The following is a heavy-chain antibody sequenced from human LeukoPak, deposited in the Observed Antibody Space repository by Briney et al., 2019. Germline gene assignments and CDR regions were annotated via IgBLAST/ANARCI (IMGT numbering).Heavy chain of an antibody. Sequence: NPSETLSLTCTVSGGSISSSSYYWGWIRQPPGKGLEWIGSIYYSGSTYYNPSLKSRVTISVDTSKNQFSLKLSSVTAADTAVYYCASLQIAVADDPRYYFDYWGQGTLVTVSS. V-gene: IGHV4-39*01. CDR1: GGSISSSSYY. D-gene: IGHD6-19*01. J-gene: IGHJ4*02. CDR2: IYYSGST. CDR3: ASLQIAVADDPRYYFDY.